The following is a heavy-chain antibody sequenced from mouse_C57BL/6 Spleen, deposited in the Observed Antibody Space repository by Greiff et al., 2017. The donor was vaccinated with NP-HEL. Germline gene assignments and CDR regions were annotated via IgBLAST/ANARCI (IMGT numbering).Heavy chain of an antibody. CDR2: IHPNSGST. V-gene: IGHV1-64*01. CDR1: GYTFTSYW. D-gene: IGHD4-1*01. CDR3: ARRANWDPYYAMDY. J-gene: IGHJ4*01. Sequence: QVQLQQPGAELVKPGASVKLSCKASGYTFTSYWMHWVKQRPGQGLEWIGMIHPNSGSTNYNEKFKSKATLTVDKSSSTAYMQLSSLTSEDSAVYYCARRANWDPYYAMDYWGQGTSVTVSS.